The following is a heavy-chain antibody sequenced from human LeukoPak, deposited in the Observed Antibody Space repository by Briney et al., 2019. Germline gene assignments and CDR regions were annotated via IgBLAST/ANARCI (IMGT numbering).Heavy chain of an antibody. CDR2: ISYDGSNK. Sequence: QSGGSLRLSCAASGFTFSSYGMHWVRQAPGKGLEWVAVISYDGSNKYYADSVKGRFTISRDNSKNTLYLQMNSLRTEDTAVYYCATLAGVLMVYAENWFDPWGQGTLVTVSS. CDR1: GFTFSSYG. CDR3: ATLAGVLMVYAENWFDP. J-gene: IGHJ5*02. D-gene: IGHD2-8*01. V-gene: IGHV3-30*03.